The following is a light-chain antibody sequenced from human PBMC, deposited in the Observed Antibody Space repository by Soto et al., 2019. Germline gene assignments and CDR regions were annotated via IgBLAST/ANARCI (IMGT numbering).Light chain of an antibody. Sequence: DIQITQSPSTLYAAVRGRVTINCLASQSISSWLAWYQQKPGRAPKLLIYDASSLESGVPSRFSGCGSGTDFTLTISSLQPGDSATYYYLQDYTAPRTFGGGTKVDI. CDR1: QSISSW. CDR2: DAS. CDR3: LQDYTAPRT. V-gene: IGKV1-5*01. J-gene: IGKJ4*01.